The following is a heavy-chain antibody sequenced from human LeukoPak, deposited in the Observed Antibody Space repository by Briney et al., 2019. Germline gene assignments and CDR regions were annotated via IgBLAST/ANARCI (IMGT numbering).Heavy chain of an antibody. CDR3: AREVTDSSGWYLVNAFDI. CDR2: IYYSGST. CDR1: GGSISSYY. J-gene: IGHJ3*02. Sequence: SETLSLTCTVSGGSISSYYWSWIRQPPGTGLEWIGYIYYSGSTNYNPSLKSRVTISVDTSKNQFSLKLSSVTAADTAVYYCAREVTDSSGWYLVNAFDIWGQGTMVTVSS. D-gene: IGHD6-19*01. V-gene: IGHV4-59*01.